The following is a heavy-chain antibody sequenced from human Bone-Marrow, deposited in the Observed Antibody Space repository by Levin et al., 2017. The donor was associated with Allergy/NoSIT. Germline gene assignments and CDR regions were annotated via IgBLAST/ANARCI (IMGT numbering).Heavy chain of an antibody. J-gene: IGHJ6*03. D-gene: IGHD3-3*01. CDR1: GFTFSDYY. V-gene: IGHV3-11*06. CDR3: ARVSPEKDYDFWSGYYLGYYYYMDV. CDR2: ISSSSSYT. Sequence: GESLKISCAASGFTFSDYYMSWIRQAPGKGLEWVSYISSSSSYTNYADSVKGRFTISRDNAKNSLYLQMNSLRAEDTAVYYCARVSPEKDYDFWSGYYLGYYYYMDVWGKGTTVTVSS.